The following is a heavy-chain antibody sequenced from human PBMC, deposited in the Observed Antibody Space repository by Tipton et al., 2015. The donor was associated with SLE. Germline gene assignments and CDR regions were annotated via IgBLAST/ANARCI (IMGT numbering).Heavy chain of an antibody. V-gene: IGHV3-21*01. J-gene: IGHJ4*02. CDR1: GFTFSSYS. D-gene: IGHD6-19*01. CDR3: AKDPILYSSGWYEADY. Sequence: SLRLSCAASGFTFSSYSMNWVRQAPGKGLEWVSSISSSSSYIYYADSVKGRFTISRDNAKNSLYLQMNSLRAEDTAVYYCAKDPILYSSGWYEADYWGQGTLVTVSS. CDR2: ISSSSSYI.